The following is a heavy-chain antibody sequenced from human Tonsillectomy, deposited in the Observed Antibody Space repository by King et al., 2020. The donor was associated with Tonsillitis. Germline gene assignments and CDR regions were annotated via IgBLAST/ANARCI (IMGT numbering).Heavy chain of an antibody. Sequence: VQLVQSGAEVKKPGESLKISCKGSGYSFTSYWIGWVRQMPGKGLEWMGIIYHGDSDTRYGPSFQAQATIPADKSISTAYLQWSSLKASDTAMYYCARLGPYLGATRPFDYWGQGTLVTVSS. CDR2: IYHGDSDT. CDR1: GYSFTSYW. J-gene: IGHJ4*02. V-gene: IGHV5-51*01. D-gene: IGHD1-26*01. CDR3: ARLGPYLGATRPFDY.